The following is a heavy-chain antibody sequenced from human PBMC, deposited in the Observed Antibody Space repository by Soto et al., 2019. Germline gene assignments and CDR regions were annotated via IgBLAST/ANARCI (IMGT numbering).Heavy chain of an antibody. CDR2: ISAYNGNT. V-gene: IGHV1-18*01. D-gene: IGHD3-10*01. CDR3: ARGAVWFGELLSLYGMDV. Sequence: ASVKVSCKASGYTFTSYGISWVRQAPGQGLEWMGWISAYNGNTNYAQKLQGRVTMTTDTSTSTAYMELRSLRSDDTAVYYCARGAVWFGELLSLYGMDVWGQGTTVTVSS. J-gene: IGHJ6*02. CDR1: GYTFTSYG.